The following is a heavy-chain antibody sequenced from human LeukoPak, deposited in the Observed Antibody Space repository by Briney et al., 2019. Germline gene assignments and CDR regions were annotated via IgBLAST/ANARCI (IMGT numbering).Heavy chain of an antibody. V-gene: IGHV3-30*02. CDR3: ASDGYSSGRLDY. CDR1: GFTFSSYG. J-gene: IGHJ4*02. D-gene: IGHD6-19*01. CDR2: IRYDGSNK. Sequence: GGSLRLSCAASGFTFSSYGMHWIRQAPGKGLEWVAFIRYDGSNKYYADSVKGRFTISRDNSKNTLYLQMNSLRAEDTAVYYCASDGYSSGRLDYWGQGTLVTVSS.